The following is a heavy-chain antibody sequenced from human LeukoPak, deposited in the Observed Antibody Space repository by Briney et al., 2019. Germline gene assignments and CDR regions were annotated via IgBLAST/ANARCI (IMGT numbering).Heavy chain of an antibody. CDR2: IIPIFGTA. CDR1: GGTFSSYA. CDR3: ARMTTVTTSYYYYMDV. V-gene: IGHV1-69*13. J-gene: IGHJ6*03. D-gene: IGHD4-11*01. Sequence: ASVRVSCKASGGTFSSYAISWVRQAPGQGLEWMGGIIPIFGTANYAQKFQGRVTITADESTSTAYMELSSLRSEDTAVYYCARMTTVTTSYYYYMDVWGKGTTVTVSS.